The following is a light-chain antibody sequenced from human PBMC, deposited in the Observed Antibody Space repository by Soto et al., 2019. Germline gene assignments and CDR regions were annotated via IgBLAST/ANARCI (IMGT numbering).Light chain of an antibody. Sequence: QSVLTQPPSASGSPGQSVTISCTGTSSDVGGYNYVSWYQQHPGKAPKVMIYEASKRPSGVPDRFSGSKSGNTASLTVSGLQAEDEADYYCSSYAGSTYLFVFGTGTKVTVL. CDR2: EAS. J-gene: IGLJ1*01. CDR1: SSDVGGYNY. V-gene: IGLV2-8*01. CDR3: SSYAGSTYLFV.